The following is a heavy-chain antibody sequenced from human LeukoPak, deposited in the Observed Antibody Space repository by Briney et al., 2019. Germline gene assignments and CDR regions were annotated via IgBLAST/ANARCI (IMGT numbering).Heavy chain of an antibody. CDR3: ARADYYDSSGFDY. Sequence: SETLSLTCTVSGGSISSHYWSWIRQPPGKGLEWIGYIYYSGSTNYNPSLKSRVTISVDTSKNQFSLKLSSVTAADTAVYYCARADYYDSSGFDYWGQGTLVTVSS. V-gene: IGHV4-59*11. J-gene: IGHJ4*02. CDR2: IYYSGST. D-gene: IGHD3-22*01. CDR1: GGSISSHY.